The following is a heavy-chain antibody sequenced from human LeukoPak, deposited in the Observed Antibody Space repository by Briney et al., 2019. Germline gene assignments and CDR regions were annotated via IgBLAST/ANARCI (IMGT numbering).Heavy chain of an antibody. CDR3: ARHNRPATDDFWSGYYFRILSPFDY. V-gene: IGHV4-38-2*01. CDR1: GYSISSGYY. CDR2: IYHSGST. J-gene: IGHJ4*02. Sequence: SETLSLTCAVSGYSISSGYYWGWIRQPPGKGLEWIGSIYHSGSTYYNPSLKSRVAISVDTSKNQFSLKLSSVTAADTAVYYCARHNRPATDDFWSGYYFRILSPFDYWGQGTLVTVSS. D-gene: IGHD3-3*01.